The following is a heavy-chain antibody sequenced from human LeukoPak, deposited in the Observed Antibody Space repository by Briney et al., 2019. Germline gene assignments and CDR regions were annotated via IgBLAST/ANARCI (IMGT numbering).Heavy chain of an antibody. V-gene: IGHV4-59*01. Sequence: PSETLSLTCTVSGGSMSSYYWNWIRQPPGKGLEWIGYIHYSGGTHYNPSLKSRVTISVDTSKNQFSLKLTAMTAADTAVYYCARSRDGYNHEGYFDSWGQGTLVTVSS. J-gene: IGHJ4*02. CDR1: GGSMSSYY. CDR3: ARSRDGYNHEGYFDS. D-gene: IGHD5-24*01. CDR2: IHYSGGT.